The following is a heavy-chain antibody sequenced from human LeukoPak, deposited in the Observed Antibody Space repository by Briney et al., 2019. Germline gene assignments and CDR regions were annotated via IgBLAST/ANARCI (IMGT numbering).Heavy chain of an antibody. Sequence: GGTLRLSSVVSGFRSCAYYMSWNRQTPGKDLKVITYISGSSAAIYYADSVKVRFTISQANATNSIYLHLHSLTAEATADHYCASLYDSPGFCFDYWGQGALVTVSS. V-gene: IGHV3-11*01. CDR3: ASLYDSPGFCFDY. CDR1: GFRSCAYY. D-gene: IGHD3-22*01. J-gene: IGHJ4*02. CDR2: ISGSSAAI.